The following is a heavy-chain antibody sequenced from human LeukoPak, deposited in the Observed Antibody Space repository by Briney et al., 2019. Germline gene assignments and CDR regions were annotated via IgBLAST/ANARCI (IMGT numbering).Heavy chain of an antibody. CDR3: ARAGNYGDYVFDS. V-gene: IGHV3-48*03. CDR1: GFILTTYA. J-gene: IGHJ4*02. CDR2: ISRRGTTI. Sequence: PGGSLRLSCAVSGFILTTYAMKWARQAPGKGLEWVSYISRRGTTIYYADSVKGRFTISRDNAKNSLYLQMNSLRAEDTAVYYCARAGNYGDYVFDSWGQGTLVTVSS. D-gene: IGHD4-17*01.